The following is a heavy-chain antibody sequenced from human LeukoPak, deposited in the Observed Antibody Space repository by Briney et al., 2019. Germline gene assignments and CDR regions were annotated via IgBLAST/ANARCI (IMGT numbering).Heavy chain of an antibody. D-gene: IGHD3-3*01. Sequence: PGRSLRLSCAASGFTFSSYAMHWVRQAPGKGLEWVAVISYDGSNKYYADSVKGRFTISRDNSKNTLYLQMNSLRAEDTAVYYCARGFLEWLLWDTFDYWGQGTLVTVSS. CDR2: ISYDGSNK. V-gene: IGHV3-30-3*01. J-gene: IGHJ4*02. CDR3: ARGFLEWLLWDTFDY. CDR1: GFTFSSYA.